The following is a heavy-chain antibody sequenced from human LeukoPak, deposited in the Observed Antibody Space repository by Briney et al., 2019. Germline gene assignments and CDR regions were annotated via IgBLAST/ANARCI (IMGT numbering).Heavy chain of an antibody. J-gene: IGHJ4*02. V-gene: IGHV1-46*01. D-gene: IGHD3-22*01. Sequence: ASVKVSCKASGYTFTSYYMHWVRQAPGRGLEWMGIINPSGGSTSYAQKFQGRVTMTRDTSTSTVYMELSSLRSEDTAVYYCAREGSSDYYDSSGLDYWGQGTLVTVSS. CDR2: INPSGGST. CDR1: GYTFTSYY. CDR3: AREGSSDYYDSSGLDY.